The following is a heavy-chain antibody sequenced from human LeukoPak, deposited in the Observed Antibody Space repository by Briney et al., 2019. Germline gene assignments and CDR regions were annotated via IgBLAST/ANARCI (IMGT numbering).Heavy chain of an antibody. CDR2: ISSNGGST. D-gene: IGHD3-22*01. CDR1: GCTFSSYA. Sequence: GGTLRLSCAASGCTFSSYAMHWVRQAPGKGLEYVSAISSNGGSTYYANSVKGRFTISRDNSKNMPYLQMGSLRAEDMVVYDCASNGYYYDSSGYSPGYFDYWGQGTLVTVSS. V-gene: IGHV3-64*01. J-gene: IGHJ4*02. CDR3: ASNGYYYDSSGYSPGYFDY.